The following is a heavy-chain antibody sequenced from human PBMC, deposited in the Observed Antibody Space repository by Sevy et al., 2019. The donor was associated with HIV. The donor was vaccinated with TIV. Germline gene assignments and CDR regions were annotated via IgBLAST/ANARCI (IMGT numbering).Heavy chain of an antibody. CDR1: GFTFSSYW. J-gene: IGHJ6*02. CDR3: ARAMYSGVYYGMDV. CDR2: IKQDGSEK. Sequence: GGSLRLSCAASGFTFSSYWMSWVRQAPGKGLEWVANIKQDGSEKYYVDSVKGRFTISRDNAKNSLYLKMNSLGAEDTAVYYCARAMYSGVYYGMDVWGQGTTVTVSS. V-gene: IGHV3-7*01. D-gene: IGHD1-26*01.